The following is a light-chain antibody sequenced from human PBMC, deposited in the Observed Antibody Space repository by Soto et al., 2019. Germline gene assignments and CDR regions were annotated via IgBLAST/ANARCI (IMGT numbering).Light chain of an antibody. CDR2: GAS. CDR3: QQYEYWTSFT. CDR1: QSVSRS. V-gene: IGKV3-15*01. Sequence: EIVMTQSPATLSVSPGERVTLSCRASQSVSRSLAWYQQKPGQAPRLLIYGASTTATGIPARFSGSGSVTEFTLTNSSLQSEDCAVYYCQQYEYWTSFTFGPGTNVDIK. J-gene: IGKJ3*01.